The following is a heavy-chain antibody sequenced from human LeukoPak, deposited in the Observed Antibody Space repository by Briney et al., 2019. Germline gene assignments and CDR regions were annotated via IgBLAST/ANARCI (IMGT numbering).Heavy chain of an antibody. D-gene: IGHD3-3*01. Sequence: GGSLRLSCAASGFTFSSYSMNWVRQAPGKGLEWVSYISSSSSTIYYADSVKGRFTISRDNAKNSLYLQMNSLRAEDTAVYYCARGSRITIFGVGPFAPWGQGTLVTVSS. CDR3: ARGSRITIFGVGPFAP. J-gene: IGHJ5*02. CDR2: ISSSSSTI. CDR1: GFTFSSYS. V-gene: IGHV3-48*01.